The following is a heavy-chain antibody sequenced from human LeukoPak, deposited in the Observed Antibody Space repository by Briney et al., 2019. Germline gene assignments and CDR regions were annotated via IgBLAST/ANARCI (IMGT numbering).Heavy chain of an antibody. J-gene: IGHJ3*02. CDR3: AKDIYSGSLPTGHAVDI. V-gene: IGHV3-9*01. CDR1: GFTFDDYA. D-gene: IGHD1-26*01. CDR2: ISWNSGRI. Sequence: GGSLRLSCAASGFTFDDYAMHWARQPPGRGLEWVSGISWNSGRIGYGDSVKGRFTISRDNAKNFLYLQMNSLRADDTALYYCAKDIYSGSLPTGHAVDIWGQGTMVTVSS.